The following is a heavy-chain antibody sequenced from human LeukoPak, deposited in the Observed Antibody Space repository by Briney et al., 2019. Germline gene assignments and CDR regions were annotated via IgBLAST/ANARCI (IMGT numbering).Heavy chain of an antibody. CDR2: IIANGNT. CDR1: GFTVSTYA. D-gene: IGHD3-3*01. CDR3: AKYLQPSGSPYALDF. V-gene: IGHV3-23*01. J-gene: IGHJ3*01. Sequence: GGSLRLSCSASGFTVSTYAVGWVRQAPVRGLEWVASIIANGNTLYAESLKGRFTISRDISKNTVFLQINSLRAEDTAMYHCAKYLQPSGSPYALDFWGHGTMVTVPS.